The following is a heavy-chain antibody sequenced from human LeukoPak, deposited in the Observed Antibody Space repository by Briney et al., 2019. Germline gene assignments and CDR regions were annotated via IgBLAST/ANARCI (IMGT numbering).Heavy chain of an antibody. D-gene: IGHD5-24*01. CDR1: GGSISPYY. CDR3: ARQDGYNEIDY. V-gene: IGHV4-59*08. J-gene: IGHJ4*02. Sequence: SETLSLTCTVSGGSISPYYWSWIRQPPGKGLEWIGYIYYSGSTNYNPSLKSRVTISVDTSKNQFSLKLSSVTAADTAVYYCARQDGYNEIDYWGQGTLVTVSS. CDR2: IYYSGST.